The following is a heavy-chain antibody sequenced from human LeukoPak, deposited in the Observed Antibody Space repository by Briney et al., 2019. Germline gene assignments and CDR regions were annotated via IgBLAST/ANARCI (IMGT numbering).Heavy chain of an antibody. Sequence: PSGTLSHTCTVASGYFSSSCYFGCWIRQSPGMGLEWIATINYSGTTYYSPSLKRPVTTSVDKSRNHVSLQLSCVTAADTAVYYLARLGGAVQLWGTWGQGALVTVSS. V-gene: IGHV4-39*02. CDR1: SGYFSSSCYF. CDR3: ARLGGAVQLWGT. D-gene: IGHD1-1*01. CDR2: INYSGTT. J-gene: IGHJ5*01.